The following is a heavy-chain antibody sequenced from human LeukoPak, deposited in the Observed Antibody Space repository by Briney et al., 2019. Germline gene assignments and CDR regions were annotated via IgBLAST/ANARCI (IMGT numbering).Heavy chain of an antibody. J-gene: IGHJ4*02. CDR1: RFTLSSYW. V-gene: IGHV3-7*01. CDR3: ARQRGSGCLDY. Sequence: PGGSLRLSCAASRFTLSSYWMSWVRQAPGKGLEWVANIKRDGSETYYVDSVKGRFTITRDNAKNSLSLQMNSLRAEDTAVYYCARQRGSGCLDYWGQGTLVTVSS. CDR2: IKRDGSET. D-gene: IGHD6-19*01.